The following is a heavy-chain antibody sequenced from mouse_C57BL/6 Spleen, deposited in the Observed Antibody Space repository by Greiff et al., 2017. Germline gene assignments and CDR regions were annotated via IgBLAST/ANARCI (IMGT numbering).Heavy chain of an antibody. J-gene: IGHJ3*01. CDR2: IWRGGST. CDR3: AKEGGGFAY. CDR1: GFSLTSYG. Sequence: VMLMESGPGLVQPSQSLSITCTVSGFSLTSYGVHWVRQSPGKGLEWLGVIWRGGSTDYNAACMSRLSITKDNSKSQVFFKMNSLQADDTAIYYCAKEGGGFAYWGQGTLVTVSA. V-gene: IGHV2-5*01.